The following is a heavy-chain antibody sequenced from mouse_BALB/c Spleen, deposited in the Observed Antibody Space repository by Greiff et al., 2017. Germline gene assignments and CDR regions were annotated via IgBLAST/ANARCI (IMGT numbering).Heavy chain of an antibody. CDR3: ARIYYDYDDGYWYFDV. CDR2: IYPGSGST. Sequence: QVQLQQSGPELVKPGASVKMSCKASGYTFTDYVISWVKQRTGQGLEWIGEIYPGSGSTYYNEKFKGKATLTADKSSNTAYMQLSSLTSEDSAVYFCARIYYDYDDGYWYFDVWGAGTTVTVSS. J-gene: IGHJ1*01. V-gene: IGHV1-77*01. CDR1: GYTFTDYV. D-gene: IGHD2-4*01.